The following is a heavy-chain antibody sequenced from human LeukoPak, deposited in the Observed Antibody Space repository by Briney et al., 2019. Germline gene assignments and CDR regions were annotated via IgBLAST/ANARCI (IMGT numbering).Heavy chain of an antibody. J-gene: IGHJ5*01. Sequence: SETLSLTCTVSVGSISSSAYFWSWIRQPPGMGLEWIGDIYYSGSTYYSPSLKSRVTISVDTSKNQFSLNLSSVTAADTAVYYCARSGRYFDWLPFNWFDPWGQGTLVTVSS. V-gene: IGHV4-30-4*01. CDR1: VGSISSSAYF. D-gene: IGHD3-9*01. CDR3: ARSGRYFDWLPFNWFDP. CDR2: IYYSGST.